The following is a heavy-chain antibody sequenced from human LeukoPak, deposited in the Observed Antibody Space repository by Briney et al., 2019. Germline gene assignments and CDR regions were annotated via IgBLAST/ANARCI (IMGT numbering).Heavy chain of an antibody. V-gene: IGHV1-18*01. D-gene: IGHD6-6*01. CDR3: ARDEYSSSSLFDY. CDR1: GYTFTSYG. Sequence: ASVKVSCKASGYTFTSYGISWVRQAPGQGLEWMGWISAYNGNTNYAQKLQGRVTMTTDTSTSTAYIELRSLRSDDTAVYYCARDEYSSSSLFDYWGQGTLVTVSS. J-gene: IGHJ4*02. CDR2: ISAYNGNT.